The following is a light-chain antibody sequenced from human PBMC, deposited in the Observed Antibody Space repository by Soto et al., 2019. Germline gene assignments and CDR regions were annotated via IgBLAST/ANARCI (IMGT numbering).Light chain of an antibody. CDR3: SAYAGSSTWV. CDR2: EVY. CDR1: SSDVGGYNY. J-gene: IGLJ2*01. V-gene: IGLV2-8*01. Sequence: QSAPTQPPSASGSPGQSVTFSCTRTSSDVGGYNYVSWYQQYPGKAPKLMIYEVYKRPSGVPDRFSGSKSANTASLTVSGLQPEDEADYYCSAYAGSSTWVFGGGTKLTVL.